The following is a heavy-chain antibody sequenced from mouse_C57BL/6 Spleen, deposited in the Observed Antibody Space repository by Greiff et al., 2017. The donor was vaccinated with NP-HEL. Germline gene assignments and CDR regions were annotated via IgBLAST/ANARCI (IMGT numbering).Heavy chain of an antibody. Sequence: QVQLQQSGAELAKPGASVKLSCKASGYTFTSYWLHWVKQRPGQGLEWIGYINPSSGYTKYNQKFKDKATLTADKSSSTAYMQLSSLTYEDSAVYYCASPSYYSNSWFAYWGQGTLVTVSA. CDR2: INPSSGYT. D-gene: IGHD2-5*01. CDR3: ASPSYYSNSWFAY. V-gene: IGHV1-7*01. J-gene: IGHJ3*01. CDR1: GYTFTSYW.